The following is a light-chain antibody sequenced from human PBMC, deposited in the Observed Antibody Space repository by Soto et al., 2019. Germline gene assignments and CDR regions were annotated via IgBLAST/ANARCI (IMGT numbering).Light chain of an antibody. J-gene: IGKJ1*01. V-gene: IGKV3-15*01. CDR2: AAS. CDR3: QQYNDCPTWT. Sequence: EIVMTQSPATLSVSPGERATLSCMASQTVSSNLAWYQQKPGQAPRLLIYAASTRATGIPARFSGSVSATEFTLTISSLQSEDFAGYYCQQYNDCPTWTFGQGTKVEIK. CDR1: QTVSSN.